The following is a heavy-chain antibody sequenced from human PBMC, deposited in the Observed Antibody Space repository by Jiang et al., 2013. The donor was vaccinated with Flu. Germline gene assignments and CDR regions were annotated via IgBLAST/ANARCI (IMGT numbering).Heavy chain of an antibody. CDR3: ARGGGTHFDY. Sequence: GLVKPSETLSLTCAVSGDSFTTYYWSWIRQPPGKGLEWIGRIYSTGSTDYNPSLKTRVTMSIDTSRNQFSLRLSSVTAADTAVYYCARGGGTHFDYWGQGTLVTVSS. J-gene: IGHJ4*02. D-gene: IGHD1-14*01. CDR1: GDSFTTYY. CDR2: IYSTGST. V-gene: IGHV4-4*07.